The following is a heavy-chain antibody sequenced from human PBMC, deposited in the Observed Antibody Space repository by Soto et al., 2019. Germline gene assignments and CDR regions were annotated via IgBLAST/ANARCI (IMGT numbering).Heavy chain of an antibody. CDR3: ARTVGAAYYFGF. D-gene: IGHD1-26*01. V-gene: IGHV4-4*07. CDR1: GDSMTKYY. J-gene: IGHJ4*02. Sequence: PSETLSLTCTVSGDSMTKYYWSWIRQPAGKGLEWIGRIYTSGSTNYNPSLKSRVTMSIDTSNKHFSLSLKSVTAADTAVYYCARTVGAAYYFGFWGQGALVTVSS. CDR2: IYTSGST.